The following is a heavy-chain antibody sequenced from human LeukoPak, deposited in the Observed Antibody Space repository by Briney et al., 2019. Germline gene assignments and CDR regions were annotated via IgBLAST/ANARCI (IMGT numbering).Heavy chain of an antibody. Sequence: GGSLRLSCAASGFTFSSYAMSWVRQAPGKGLGWVSAISGSGGSTYYADSVKGRFTISRDNSKNTLYLQMNSLRAEDTAVYYCAKVKYYYDSSGPHDAFDIWGQGTMVTVSS. CDR2: ISGSGGST. D-gene: IGHD3-22*01. J-gene: IGHJ3*02. CDR3: AKVKYYYDSSGPHDAFDI. CDR1: GFTFSSYA. V-gene: IGHV3-23*01.